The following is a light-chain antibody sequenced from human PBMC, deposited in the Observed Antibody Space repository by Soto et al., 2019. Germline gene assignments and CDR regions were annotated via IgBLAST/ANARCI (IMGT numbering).Light chain of an antibody. Sequence: EIVMTQSPATLSVSPGERATLSCRASQSVSSNLAWYQQKPGQAPRLLIYRASTRATGVPARFSGSGSGTEFTLNISSLQSEDFAVYYCQQYNNWPKMFGQETKVDI. V-gene: IGKV3-15*01. CDR3: QQYNNWPKM. CDR1: QSVSSN. J-gene: IGKJ1*01. CDR2: RAS.